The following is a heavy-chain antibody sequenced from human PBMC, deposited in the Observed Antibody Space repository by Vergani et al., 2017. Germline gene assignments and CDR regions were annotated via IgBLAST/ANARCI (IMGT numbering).Heavy chain of an antibody. CDR2: IFYSGTT. V-gene: IGHV4-31*03. D-gene: IGHD6-25*01. CDR1: GGSISSGGYY. J-gene: IGHJ6*03. CDR3: ARVDTQVPATSHFYYMDV. Sequence: QVQLQESGPGLVKPSQTLSLTCTVSGGSISSGGYYWTWIRQRPGKGLEWIGYIFYSGTTYDNPSLRSRLTISVDTSQNQFSLKLRSVTAADTAVYYCARVDTQVPATSHFYYMDVWGKGTTVVVSS.